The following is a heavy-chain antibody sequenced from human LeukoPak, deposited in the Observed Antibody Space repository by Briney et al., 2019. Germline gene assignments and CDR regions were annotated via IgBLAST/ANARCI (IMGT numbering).Heavy chain of an antibody. J-gene: IGHJ1*01. CDR2: INHSGST. V-gene: IGHV4-39*07. CDR3: ARGPHFNRYCSGGSCYSTYFQR. Sequence: SSETLSLTCTVSGGSISSGGYYWSWTRQPPGKGLEWIGEINHSGSTNYNPSLKSRVTISVDTSKNQFSLKLSSVTAADTAVYYCARGPHFNRYCSGGSCYSTYFQRWGQGTLVTVSS. D-gene: IGHD2-15*01. CDR1: GGSISSGGYY.